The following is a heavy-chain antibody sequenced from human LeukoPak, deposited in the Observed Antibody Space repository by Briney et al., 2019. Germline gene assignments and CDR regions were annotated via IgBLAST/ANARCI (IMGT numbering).Heavy chain of an antibody. CDR3: ARDDAGT. J-gene: IGHJ4*02. CDR2: IYYSGST. CDR1: GGSISGYY. Sequence: SETLSLICSVSGGSISGYYWSWIRQPPGKGLEWIGYIYYSGSTNYNPSLKSRVTISVDTSKNQFSLKLSSVTAADTAVYYCARDDAGTWGQGTLVTVSS. V-gene: IGHV4-59*01.